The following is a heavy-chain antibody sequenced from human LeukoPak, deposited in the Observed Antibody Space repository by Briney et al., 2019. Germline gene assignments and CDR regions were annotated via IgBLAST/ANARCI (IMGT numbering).Heavy chain of an antibody. CDR1: GGSISSGGYS. D-gene: IGHD6-6*01. Sequence: SETLSLTCAVSGGSISSGGYSWSWIRQPPGKGLEWIGYIYHSGSTYYNPSLKSRVTISVDRSKNQFSLKLSSVTAADTAVYYCARTVEQLDASDIWGQGTMVTVSS. J-gene: IGHJ3*02. CDR2: IYHSGST. CDR3: ARTVEQLDASDI. V-gene: IGHV4-30-2*01.